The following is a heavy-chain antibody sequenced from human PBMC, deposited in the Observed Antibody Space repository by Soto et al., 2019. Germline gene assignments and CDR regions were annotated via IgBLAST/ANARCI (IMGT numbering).Heavy chain of an antibody. Sequence: LLESGGGLVQPGGSLRLSCAASELTFPSYAMNWVRQAPGKGLEWVSAIGGSGANTYYADSVKGRFTISRDNSKNTVYLQMNSLRAEDTAVYYCAKGSSSTQYLNYYFYHMDVWGKGTTVSVSS. V-gene: IGHV3-23*01. J-gene: IGHJ6*03. CDR1: ELTFPSYA. CDR3: AKGSSSTQYLNYYFYHMDV. D-gene: IGHD2-2*01. CDR2: IGGSGANT.